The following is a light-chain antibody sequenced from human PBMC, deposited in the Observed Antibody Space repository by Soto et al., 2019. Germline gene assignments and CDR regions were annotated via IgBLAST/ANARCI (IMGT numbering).Light chain of an antibody. Sequence: MTQSPATLSVSPGERATLSCRASQSISAWLAWYQQKPGRAPKLLIYDASSLESGVPSRFSGSGSGTEFTLTISSLQPDDFATYYCQQYYSYSWTFGQGTKVDIK. CDR1: QSISAW. CDR3: QQYYSYSWT. V-gene: IGKV1-5*01. CDR2: DAS. J-gene: IGKJ1*01.